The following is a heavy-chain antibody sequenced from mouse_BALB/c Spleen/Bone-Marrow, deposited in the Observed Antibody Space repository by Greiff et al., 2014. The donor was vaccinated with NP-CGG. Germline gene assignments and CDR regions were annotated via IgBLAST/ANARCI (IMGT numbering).Heavy chain of an antibody. V-gene: IGHV5-9-3*01. CDR2: ISNGGNYT. CDR3: TRQRGDYAMDY. D-gene: IGHD1-1*02. CDR1: GFTFSSYG. Sequence: EVQLVESGGGLVKPGGSLKLSCAASGFTFSSYGVSWVCRTPGKRLEWVATISNGGNYTYYPDSVKGRFTISRDNAKNTLYLQMSSLRSEDTAMYHCTRQRGDYAMDYWGQGTSVTVSS. J-gene: IGHJ4*01.